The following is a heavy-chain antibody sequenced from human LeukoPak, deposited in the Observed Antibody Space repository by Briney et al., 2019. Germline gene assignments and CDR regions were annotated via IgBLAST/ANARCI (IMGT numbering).Heavy chain of an antibody. D-gene: IGHD3-10*01. V-gene: IGHV3-53*01. CDR2: ISGGGLT. CDR1: GITAGTNY. J-gene: IGHJ4*02. CDR3: ARGFGGDLLGYYFDS. Sequence: GESLRLSCAAPGITAGTNYVTWFHQAPGKGLEWVSFISGGGLTYLAHSVKGRFTISRDYSKNIVYIQLNSLRAGETAMYFCARGFGGDLLGYYFDSWGQGTLVTVSS.